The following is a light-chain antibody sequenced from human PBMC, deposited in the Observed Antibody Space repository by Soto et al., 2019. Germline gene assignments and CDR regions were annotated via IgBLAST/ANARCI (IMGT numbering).Light chain of an antibody. J-gene: IGLJ1*01. CDR1: SSDVGGYNY. CDR3: CSYAGSYV. CDR2: DVS. V-gene: IGLV2-11*01. Sequence: QSVLTQPRSVSGSPVQSVTISCTGTSSDVGGYNYVSWYQQHPGKAPKLMIYDVSKRPSGVPDRFSGSKSGNTASLTISGRQAEDEADYYCCSYAGSYVFGTGTKLTVL.